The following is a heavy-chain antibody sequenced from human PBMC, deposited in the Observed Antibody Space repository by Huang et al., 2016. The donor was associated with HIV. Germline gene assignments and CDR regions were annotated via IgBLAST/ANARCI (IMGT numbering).Heavy chain of an antibody. D-gene: IGHD3-10*01. Sequence: QVQLKQWGAGLLKPSETLSLTCAVYGGAFRGSSWTWIRQFPEKGLEWIGDINHNGKNMYNPSRRSRVTNSTDTSKNHFSRHLTAVTAAYTALYYCARGFNYYASDNLGVYYFDSWGLGTLVTVSP. CDR3: ARGFNYYASDNLGVYYFDS. CDR2: INHNGKN. J-gene: IGHJ4*02. CDR1: GGAFRGSS. V-gene: IGHV4-34*02.